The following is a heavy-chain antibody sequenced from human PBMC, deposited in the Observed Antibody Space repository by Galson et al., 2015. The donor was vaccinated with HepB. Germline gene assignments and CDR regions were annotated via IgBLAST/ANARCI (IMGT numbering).Heavy chain of an antibody. CDR3: ARDQFKQQLASAFDY. D-gene: IGHD6-13*01. V-gene: IGHV3-7*01. CDR1: GFTFSSYW. CDR2: IKQDGSEK. Sequence: SLRLSCAASGFTFSSYWLSWVRQAPGKGLEWVANIKQDGSEKYYVDSVKGRFTISRDNAKNSLYLQTNSLRAEDTAVYYCARDQFKQQLASAFDYWGQGTLVTVSS. J-gene: IGHJ4*02.